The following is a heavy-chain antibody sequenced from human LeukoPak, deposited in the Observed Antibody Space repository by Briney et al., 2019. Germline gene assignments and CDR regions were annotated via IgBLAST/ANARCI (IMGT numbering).Heavy chain of an antibody. CDR2: IIPIFGTA. Sequence: SVKVSCKASGGTFSSYAISWVRQAPGQGLEWMGGIIPIFGTANYAQKFQGRVTITADESTSTAYMELSSLRSEDTAVYYCARHEGATNQNFDYSGQGTLVTVSS. J-gene: IGHJ4*02. CDR3: ARHEGATNQNFDY. D-gene: IGHD1-26*01. V-gene: IGHV1-69*01. CDR1: GGTFSSYA.